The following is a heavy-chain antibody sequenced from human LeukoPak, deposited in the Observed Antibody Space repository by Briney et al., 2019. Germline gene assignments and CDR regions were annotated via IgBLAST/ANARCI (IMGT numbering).Heavy chain of an antibody. CDR1: RFTFSSYG. J-gene: IGHJ3*02. Sequence: GGSLRLSCAASRFTFSSYGMHWVRQAPGKGLEWVAVIWYDGSNKYYADSVKGRFTISRDNSKNTLYLQMNSLRAEDTAVYYCARGGGYSYGYQDAFDIWGQGTMVTVSS. V-gene: IGHV3-33*01. D-gene: IGHD5-18*01. CDR3: ARGGGYSYGYQDAFDI. CDR2: IWYDGSNK.